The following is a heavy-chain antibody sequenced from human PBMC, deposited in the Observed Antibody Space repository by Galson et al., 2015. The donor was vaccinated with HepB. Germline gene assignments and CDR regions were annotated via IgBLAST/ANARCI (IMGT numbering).Heavy chain of an antibody. D-gene: IGHD2-2*01. CDR2: IIPIFGTA. J-gene: IGHJ6*03. CDR3: ARGCNVVVPAANRGVCYYYMDV. Sequence: SVKVSCKASGGTFSSYAISWVRQAPGQGLEWMGGIIPIFGTANYAQKFQGRVTITADESTSTAYMELSSLRSEDTAVYYCARGCNVVVPAANRGVCYYYMDVWGKGTTVTVSS. CDR1: GGTFSSYA. V-gene: IGHV1-69*13.